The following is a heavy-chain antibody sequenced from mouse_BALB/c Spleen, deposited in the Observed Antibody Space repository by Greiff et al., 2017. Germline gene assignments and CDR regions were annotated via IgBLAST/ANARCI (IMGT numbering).Heavy chain of an antibody. CDR1: GYTFTSYW. CDR2: INPSTGYT. CDR3: ARIITTATRFAY. Sequence: VQLQQSGAELAKPGASVKMSCKASGYTFTSYWMHWVKQRPGQGLEWIGYINPSTGYTEYNQKFKDKATLTADKSSSTAYMQLSSLTSEDSAVYYCARIITTATRFAYWGQGTLVTVSA. J-gene: IGHJ3*01. D-gene: IGHD1-2*01. V-gene: IGHV1-7*01.